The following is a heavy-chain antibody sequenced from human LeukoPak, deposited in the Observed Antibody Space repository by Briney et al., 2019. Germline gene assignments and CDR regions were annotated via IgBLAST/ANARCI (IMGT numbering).Heavy chain of an antibody. V-gene: IGHV3-23*01. Sequence: GWSLRLSCAASGFTLSSYAMNWVRQAPGKGLEWVSGITGSSDKTFYADSVKGRFTISRDSSKNTMYLQMNSLRGEDSAVYYCAKDLSSSWQIDYWGQGTLVTVSS. CDR2: ITGSSDKT. D-gene: IGHD6-13*01. J-gene: IGHJ4*02. CDR3: AKDLSSSWQIDY. CDR1: GFTLSSYA.